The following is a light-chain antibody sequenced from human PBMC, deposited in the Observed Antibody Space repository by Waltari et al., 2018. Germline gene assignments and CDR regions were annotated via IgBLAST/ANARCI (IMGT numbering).Light chain of an antibody. J-gene: IGLJ2*01. V-gene: IGLV3-1*01. Sequence: SYELTQPPSVSVSPGQTASITCSGDKLGDKYAFWYQQKPGQSPVLDIYQDSKRPSGIPVRFSGANSGNTATLTISGTQAMDEADYYCQAWDSSTVVFGGGTKLTVL. CDR2: QDS. CDR1: KLGDKY. CDR3: QAWDSSTVV.